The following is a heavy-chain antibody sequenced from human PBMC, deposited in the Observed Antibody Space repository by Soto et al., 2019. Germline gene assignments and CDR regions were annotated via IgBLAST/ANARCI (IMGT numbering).Heavy chain of an antibody. D-gene: IGHD5-12*01. J-gene: IGHJ6*02. V-gene: IGHV3-30-3*01. Sequence: GGSLRLSCAASGFTFSSYAMHWVRQAPGKGLEWVAVISYDGSNKYYADSVKGRFTISRDNSKNTLYPQMNSLRAEDTAVYYCARDLSGGPEGATGYYYYGMDVWGQGTTVTVSS. CDR1: GFTFSSYA. CDR2: ISYDGSNK. CDR3: ARDLSGGPEGATGYYYYGMDV.